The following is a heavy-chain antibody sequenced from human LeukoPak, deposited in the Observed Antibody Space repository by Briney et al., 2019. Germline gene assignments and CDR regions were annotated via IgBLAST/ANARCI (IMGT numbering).Heavy chain of an antibody. V-gene: IGHV4-59*01. CDR2: IYYRGST. J-gene: IGHJ4*02. Sequence: SETLSLTCTVSGGSINNYYWNWIRQPPRKGLEWIGYIYYRGSTNYNPSLKSRVTFSVDTSKNQFSLKLNSVTAADTAVYYCARGGDYGDLRYFDYWGQGTLVTVSS. D-gene: IGHD4-17*01. CDR3: ARGGDYGDLRYFDY. CDR1: GGSINNYY.